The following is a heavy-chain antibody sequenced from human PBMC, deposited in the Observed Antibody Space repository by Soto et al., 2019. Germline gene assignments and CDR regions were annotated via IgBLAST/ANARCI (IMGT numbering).Heavy chain of an antibody. J-gene: IGHJ5*02. CDR3: ARGCRDYYDSRYRWFDP. D-gene: IGHD3-22*01. CDR1: GVSISSGNW. Sequence: SETLSLTCAVSGVSISSGNWWTWVRQTPQRGLEYIGEIFHDGTANYYPSFESRVTISVDTSKNQFSLKLSSVTAADTAVYYCARGCRDYYDSRYRWFDPWGQGTLVTVSS. V-gene: IGHV4-4*02. CDR2: IFHDGTA.